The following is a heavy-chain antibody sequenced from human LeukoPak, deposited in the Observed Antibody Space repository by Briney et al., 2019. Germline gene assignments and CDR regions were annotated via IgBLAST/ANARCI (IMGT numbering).Heavy chain of an antibody. Sequence: SDTLSLTCAVYVESFCVYYWSWIPQPPGKARECIGEINHSGSTNYNPSLKSRVTIPVDTSKNQFSLKLSSVTAADTAVYYCARGRGFGELLAFDIWGQGTMVTVSS. CDR3: ARGRGFGELLAFDI. D-gene: IGHD3-10*01. J-gene: IGHJ3*02. V-gene: IGHV4-34*01. CDR1: VESFCVYY. CDR2: INHSGST.